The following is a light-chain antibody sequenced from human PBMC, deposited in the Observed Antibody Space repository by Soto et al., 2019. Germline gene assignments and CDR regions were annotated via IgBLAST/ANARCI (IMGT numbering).Light chain of an antibody. CDR1: QSVSSN. CDR2: GAS. J-gene: IGKJ4*01. V-gene: IGKV3-15*01. Sequence: EIVMTQSPVTLSVSPGERATLSCRASQSVSSNLAWYQQKPGQAPRLLIYGASTRAAGIPARFSGSGSGTEFTLTISSLQSEDFAVYYCQQYGNWPRHTFGGGTKVEIK. CDR3: QQYGNWPRHT.